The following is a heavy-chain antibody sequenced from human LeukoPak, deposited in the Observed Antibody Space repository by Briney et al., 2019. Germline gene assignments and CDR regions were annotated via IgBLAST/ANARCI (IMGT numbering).Heavy chain of an antibody. CDR1: GFTVSSNY. Sequence: GSLRLSCAASGFTVSSNYMSWVRQAPGKGLEWVSVIYSGGSTYYADSVKGRFTISRDNSKNTLYLQMNSLRAEDTAVYYCAREPNWNVYYFDYWGQGTLVTVSS. CDR2: IYSGGST. J-gene: IGHJ4*02. D-gene: IGHD1-1*01. CDR3: AREPNWNVYYFDY. V-gene: IGHV3-53*01.